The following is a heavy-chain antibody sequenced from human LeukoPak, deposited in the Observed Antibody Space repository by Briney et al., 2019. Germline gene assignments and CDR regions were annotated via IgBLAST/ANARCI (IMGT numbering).Heavy chain of an antibody. CDR2: IYYSGRT. CDR1: GGFIRIHH. J-gene: IGHJ5*02. V-gene: IGHV4-59*11. Sequence: SEPLSLTCTVSGGFIRIHHWSWIRQPPGKGLEWIGYIYYSGRTHYNPSLKRRVTISVDTSKIHYSMKLSSVTAADTAVYYCARGTMMVGPCGQGNLVTVSS. D-gene: IGHD3-22*01. CDR3: ARGTMMVGP.